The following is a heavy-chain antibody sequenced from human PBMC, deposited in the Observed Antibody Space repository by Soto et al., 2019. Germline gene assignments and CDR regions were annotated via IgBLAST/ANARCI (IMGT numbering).Heavy chain of an antibody. CDR1: GGTFSSYT. J-gene: IGHJ6*02. V-gene: IGHV1-69*02. CDR3: ALLYGDYGYYGMDV. Sequence: QVQLVQSGAEVKKPGSSVKVSCKASGGTFSSYTISWVRQAPGQGLEWMGRIIPILGIANYAQKFQGRVTITADKSTSTAYMERSSLRAEDTAVYYCALLYGDYGYYGMDVWGQGTTVTVSS. CDR2: IIPILGIA. D-gene: IGHD4-17*01.